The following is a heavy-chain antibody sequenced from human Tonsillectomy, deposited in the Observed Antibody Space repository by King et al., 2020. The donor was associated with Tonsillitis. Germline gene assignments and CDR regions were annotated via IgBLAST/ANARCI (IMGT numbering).Heavy chain of an antibody. CDR2: IGYDGKNE. Sequence: QLVQSGGGVVPPGRSLRLSCSASGFTFSTSGIHWVRQAPVKGLECVEVIGYDGKNEYYTEAVKGRFTISRDNSKNTVYLQMNSLTVEDTAVYYCARADFWYPFDIWGQGAMVTVSS. J-gene: IGHJ3*02. CDR3: ARADFWYPFDI. D-gene: IGHD3/OR15-3a*01. CDR1: GFTFSTSG. V-gene: IGHV3-33*01.